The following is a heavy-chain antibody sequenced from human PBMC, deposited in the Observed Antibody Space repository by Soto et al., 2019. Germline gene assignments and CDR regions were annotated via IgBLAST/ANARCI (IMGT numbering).Heavy chain of an antibody. CDR2: ITGGVGVT. J-gene: IGHJ4*02. V-gene: IGHV3-23*01. CDR3: AKFQGETFNLWYFHY. D-gene: IGHD3-16*01. CDR1: GFTFSSYA. Sequence: EVQLLESGGGLVQPGGSLRLSCAASGFTFSSYAMTWVRQAPGKGLEWVSVITGGVGVTYYADSVKGRFTFSRDNSQYTPYLQMKRLCAEDTAVYNFAKFQGETFNLWYFHYWGQGTLVTVSS.